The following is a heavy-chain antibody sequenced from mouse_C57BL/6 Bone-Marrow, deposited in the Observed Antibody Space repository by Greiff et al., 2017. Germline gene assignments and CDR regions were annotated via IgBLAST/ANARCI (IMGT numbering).Heavy chain of an antibody. J-gene: IGHJ2*01. V-gene: IGHV1-81*01. CDR1: GYTFTSYG. CDR2: IYPRSGNT. Sequence: VMLVESGAELARPGASVKLSCKASGYTFTSYGISWVKQRTGQGLEWIGEIYPRSGNTYYNEKFKGKATLTADKSSSTAYMELRSLTSEDSAVYFCARNYYGTPAYFDYWGQGTTLTVSS. D-gene: IGHD1-1*01. CDR3: ARNYYGTPAYFDY.